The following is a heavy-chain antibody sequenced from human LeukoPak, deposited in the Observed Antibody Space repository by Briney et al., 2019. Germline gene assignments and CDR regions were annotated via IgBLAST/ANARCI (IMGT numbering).Heavy chain of an antibody. D-gene: IGHD3-10*01. CDR2: IYYSGST. V-gene: IGHV4-59*01. Sequence: SETLSLTCTVSGGSISSYYWSWIRQPPGKGLEWIGYIYYSGSTNYNPSLKSRVTISVDTSKNQFSLKLSSVTAADMAVYYCARAWSDGSGSPLYNWFDPWGQGTLVTVSS. CDR1: GGSISSYY. CDR3: ARAWSDGSGSPLYNWFDP. J-gene: IGHJ5*02.